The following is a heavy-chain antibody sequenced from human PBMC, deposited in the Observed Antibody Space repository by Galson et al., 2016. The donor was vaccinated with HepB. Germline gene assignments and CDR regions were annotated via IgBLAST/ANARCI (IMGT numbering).Heavy chain of an antibody. V-gene: IGHV1-18*01. CDR3: DRGPEYYYYDSGYYYYYYAMDV. Sequence: SVKVSCKASGYTFTTYGISWVRQAPGQGLEWMGWISAFNGHTNYSQRLQDRVTMTTDTFTSTAYMELRSLRSDDTAVYYCDRGPEYYYYDSGYYYYYYAMDVWGQGTTVSVSS. J-gene: IGHJ6*02. CDR1: GYTFTTYG. D-gene: IGHD3-22*01. CDR2: ISAFNGHT.